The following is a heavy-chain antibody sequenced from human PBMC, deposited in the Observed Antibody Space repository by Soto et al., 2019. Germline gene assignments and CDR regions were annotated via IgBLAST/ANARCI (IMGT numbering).Heavy chain of an antibody. V-gene: IGHV1-69*08. D-gene: IGHD2-21*01. Sequence: QVQLVQSGAELKKTGSSVKVSCRASGDTFSSYAVNWVRQAPGRGLEWMGRIITVLGTTDYAQKFKGRVTVTAEKTTNTVHIELSSLRSEDTAVYYCARRRYCGYDCYHKHYYGMDVWGQGTTVTVAS. CDR3: ARRRYCGYDCYHKHYYGMDV. CDR1: GDTFSSYA. CDR2: IITVLGTT. J-gene: IGHJ6*02.